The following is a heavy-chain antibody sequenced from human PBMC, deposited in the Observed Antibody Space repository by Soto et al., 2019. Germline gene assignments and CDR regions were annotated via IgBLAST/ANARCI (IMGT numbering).Heavy chain of an antibody. CDR2: ISYDGSNK. CDR3: ARDRSSSSIGIDAFDI. V-gene: IGHV3-30-3*01. J-gene: IGHJ3*02. Sequence: GGSLRLSCAASGFTFSSYAMHWVRQAPGKGLEWVAVISYDGSNKYYADSVKGRFTISRDNSKNTLYLQMNSLRAEDTAVYYCARDRSSSSIGIDAFDIWGQGTMVTVSS. CDR1: GFTFSSYA. D-gene: IGHD6-13*01.